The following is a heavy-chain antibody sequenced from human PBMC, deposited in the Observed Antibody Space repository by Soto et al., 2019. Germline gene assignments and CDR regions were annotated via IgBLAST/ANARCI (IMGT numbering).Heavy chain of an antibody. CDR3: AREGYSSSWSWFDP. D-gene: IGHD6-13*01. CDR1: GFTVSSNY. Sequence: EVQLVESGGGLVQPGGSLRPSCAASGFTVSSNYMSWVRQAPGKGLEWVSVIYSGGSTYYADSVKGRFTISRHNSKNTLYLQMNSLRAEDTAVYYCAREGYSSSWSWFDPWGQGTLVTVSS. J-gene: IGHJ5*02. V-gene: IGHV3-53*04. CDR2: IYSGGST.